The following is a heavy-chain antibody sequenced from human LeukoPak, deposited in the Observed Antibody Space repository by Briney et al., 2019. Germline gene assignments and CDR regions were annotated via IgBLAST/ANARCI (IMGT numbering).Heavy chain of an antibody. V-gene: IGHV4-31*03. CDR2: IYYSGST. D-gene: IGHD6-13*01. Sequence: PSQTLSLTCTVSGGSISSGGYYWSWIRQHPGKGLEWIGYIYYSGSTYYNPSLKSRLTISRDTSKNQSSLRLSSVTAADTAVYSCARIVAAAGSNYFDYWGQGTLVTVSS. J-gene: IGHJ4*02. CDR3: ARIVAAAGSNYFDY. CDR1: GGSISSGGYY.